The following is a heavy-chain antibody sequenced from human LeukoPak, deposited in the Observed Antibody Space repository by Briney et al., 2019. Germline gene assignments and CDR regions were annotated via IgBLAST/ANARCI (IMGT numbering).Heavy chain of an antibody. V-gene: IGHV3-20*04. CDR1: GFTVSSNY. D-gene: IGHD5-24*01. CDR2: INWSGGST. CDR3: ARAHGRDGYNWVRFDS. Sequence: PGGSLRLSCAASGFTVSSNYMSWVRQAPGKGLEWVSAINWSGGSTGYADSVKGRFTVSRDNAKNSLYLQMNNLRAEDTAFYYCARAHGRDGYNWVRFDSWGQGTLVTVSS. J-gene: IGHJ4*02.